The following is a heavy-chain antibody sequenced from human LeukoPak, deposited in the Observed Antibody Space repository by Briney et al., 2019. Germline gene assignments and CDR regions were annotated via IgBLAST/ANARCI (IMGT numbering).Heavy chain of an antibody. CDR1: GFTFSSYA. Sequence: GGSLRLSCAASGFTFSSYAMSWVRQAPGKGLEWVSAISGSGGSTYYADSVKGRFTISRDNSKNTLYLQMNSLRAEDTAVYYCAKEEMRWFGEDNWFDPWGQGTLVTVSS. CDR2: ISGSGGST. J-gene: IGHJ5*02. CDR3: AKEEMRWFGEDNWFDP. V-gene: IGHV3-23*01. D-gene: IGHD3-10*01.